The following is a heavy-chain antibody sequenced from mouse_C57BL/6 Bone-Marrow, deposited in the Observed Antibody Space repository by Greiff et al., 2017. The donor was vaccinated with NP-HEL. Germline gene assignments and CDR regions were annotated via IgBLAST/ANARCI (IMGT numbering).Heavy chain of an antibody. D-gene: IGHD1-1*01. Sequence: QVQLKQPGAELVKPGASVKLSCKASGYTFTSYWMHWVKQRPGQGLEWIGMIHPNSGSTNYNEKFKSKATLTVDKSSSTAYMQLSSLTSEDSAVYYCARLDYYGAWFAYWGQGTLVTVSA. CDR2: IHPNSGST. V-gene: IGHV1-64*01. CDR1: GYTFTSYW. J-gene: IGHJ3*01. CDR3: ARLDYYGAWFAY.